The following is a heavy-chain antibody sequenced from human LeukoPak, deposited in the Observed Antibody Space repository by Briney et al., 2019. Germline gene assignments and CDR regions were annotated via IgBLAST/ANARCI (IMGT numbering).Heavy chain of an antibody. J-gene: IGHJ4*02. CDR1: GGSFSDYY. Sequence: SETLSLTCAVYGGSFSDYYWSWIRQPPGKGLEWIGEINHSGSTNYNPSLKSRVTISVDTSKNQFSLKLSSMTAADTAVYYCARGGSADNGDEPLHYWGQGTLVTVSS. CDR2: INHSGST. D-gene: IGHD4-17*01. CDR3: ARGGSADNGDEPLHY. V-gene: IGHV4-34*01.